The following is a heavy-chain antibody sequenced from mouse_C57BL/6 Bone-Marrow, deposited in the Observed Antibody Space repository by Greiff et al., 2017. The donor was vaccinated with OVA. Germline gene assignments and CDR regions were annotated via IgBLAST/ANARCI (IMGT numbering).Heavy chain of an antibody. D-gene: IGHD3-1*01. V-gene: IGHV1-19*01. CDR1: GYTFTDYY. CDR3: ARERALVGFAD. J-gene: IGHJ3*01. Sequence: VQLQQSGPVLVKPGASVKMSCKASGYTFTDYYMNWVKQSHGKSLEWIGVINPYNGGTSYNQKFKGKATLTVDKSSSTAYMELNSLTSEDSAVSYCARERALVGFADWGQGTLVTVSA. CDR2: INPYNGGT.